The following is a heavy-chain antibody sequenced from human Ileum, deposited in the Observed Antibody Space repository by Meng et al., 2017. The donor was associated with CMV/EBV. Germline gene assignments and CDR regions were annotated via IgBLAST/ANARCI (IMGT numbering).Heavy chain of an antibody. V-gene: IGHV3-23*01. D-gene: IGHD3-3*01. CDR1: GFTFSSYA. CDR3: APATPGVVITLDY. CDR2: ISGSGGST. J-gene: IGHJ4*02. Sequence: GESLKISCAASGFTFSSYAMSWVRQAPGKGLEWVSAISGSGGSTYYADSVKGRFTISRDNSKNTLYLQMNSLRAEDTAVYYCAPATPGVVITLDYWGQGTLVTVSS.